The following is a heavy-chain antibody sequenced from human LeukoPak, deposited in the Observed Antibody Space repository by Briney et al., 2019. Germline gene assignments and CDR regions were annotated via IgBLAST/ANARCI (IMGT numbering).Heavy chain of an antibody. V-gene: IGHV3-23*01. CDR3: ARLLRALYFDY. Sequence: GGSLRLSCAASGFTFSSYALSWVRQAPGKGLEWVSPFSSGGGGAYYADSVRGRFTISRDNSKNTLYLQMNGLRAEDTAIYYCARLLRALYFDYWGEGTLVTVSS. CDR1: GFTFSSYA. D-gene: IGHD4-17*01. CDR2: FSSGGGGA. J-gene: IGHJ4*02.